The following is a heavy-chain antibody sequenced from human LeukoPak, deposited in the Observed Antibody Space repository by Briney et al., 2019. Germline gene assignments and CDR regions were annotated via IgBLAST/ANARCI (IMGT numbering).Heavy chain of an antibody. Sequence: SETLSLTRTVSGGSISSSSAYWGWIRQPPGKGLEWIGSIYYSKNTYYNPSLKSRVTISADTSKNQFSLTLGSVSATDTAVYYCVSPRGFSYGYFDYWGKGTLDPVSS. CDR1: GGSISSSSAY. D-gene: IGHD5-18*01. CDR2: IYYSKNT. J-gene: IGHJ4*02. V-gene: IGHV4-39*01. CDR3: VSPRGFSYGYFDY.